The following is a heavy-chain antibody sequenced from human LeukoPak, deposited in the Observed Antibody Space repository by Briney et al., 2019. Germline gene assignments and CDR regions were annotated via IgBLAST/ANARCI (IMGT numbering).Heavy chain of an antibody. V-gene: IGHV4-59*01. CDR1: GGSISSYY. Sequence: SETLSLTCTVSGGSISSYYWSWIRQPPGKGLEWIGYIYYSGSTNYNPSLKSRVTISVDTSKNQFSLKLSSVTAADTAVYYCARDDYGDKDGMDVWGQGTTVTVSS. J-gene: IGHJ6*02. CDR2: IYYSGST. CDR3: ARDDYGDKDGMDV. D-gene: IGHD4-17*01.